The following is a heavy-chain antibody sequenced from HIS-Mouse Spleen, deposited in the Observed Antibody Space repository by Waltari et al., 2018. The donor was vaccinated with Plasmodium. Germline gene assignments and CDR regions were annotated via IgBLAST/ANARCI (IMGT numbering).Heavy chain of an antibody. Sequence: QLQLQESGPGLVKPSETLSLTCTVSGGSISSSSYYWGWIRQPPGKGLEWIGSIYYRGSTYYNPSLKSRVTISVDTSKNQFSRKLSSVTAADTAVYYCARRGGSYYYFDYWGQGTLVTVSS. D-gene: IGHD1-26*01. CDR1: GGSISSSSYY. CDR3: ARRGGSYYYFDY. V-gene: IGHV4-39*01. CDR2: IYYRGST. J-gene: IGHJ4*02.